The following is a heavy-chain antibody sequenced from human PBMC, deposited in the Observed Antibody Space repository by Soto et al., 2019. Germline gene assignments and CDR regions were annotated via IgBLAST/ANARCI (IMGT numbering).Heavy chain of an antibody. CDR1: GFTFRSYG. CDR2: ISNDGTNK. CDR3: GKDTLDCSGGDCPLYYYYGMDV. Sequence: GGSLRLSCAASGFTFRSYGMHWVRQAPGKGLEWLAVISNDGTNKYLADSVKGRLTLSRDNSRNTLSLEINNLRPEDTAVYYCGKDTLDCSGGDCPLYYYYGMDVWGQGTTVTV. V-gene: IGHV3-30*18. J-gene: IGHJ6*02. D-gene: IGHD2-15*01.